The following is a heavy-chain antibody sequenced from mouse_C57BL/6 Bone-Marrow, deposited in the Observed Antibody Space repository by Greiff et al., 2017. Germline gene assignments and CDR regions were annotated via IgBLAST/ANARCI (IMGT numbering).Heavy chain of an antibody. D-gene: IGHD1-1*01. V-gene: IGHV14-1*01. CDR2: IDPEDGDT. CDR3: TTYYYGSSLYYYAMDY. J-gene: IGHJ4*01. CDR1: GFNIKDYY. Sequence: VQLQQSGAELVRPGASVKLSCTASGFNIKDYYMHWVKQRPEQGLVWIGRIDPEDGDTEYAPKFQGKATMTADTSSNTAYLQLSSLTSEATAVYYCTTYYYGSSLYYYAMDYWGQGTSVTVSS.